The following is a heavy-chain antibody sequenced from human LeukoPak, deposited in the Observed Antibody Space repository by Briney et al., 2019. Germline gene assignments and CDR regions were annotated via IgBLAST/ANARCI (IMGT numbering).Heavy chain of an antibody. V-gene: IGHV3-23*01. CDR2: ISGSGGST. Sequence: PGGSLRLSCAASGFTFSSYAMSWVRQAPGKGLEWVSAISGSGGSTYYADSVKGRFTISRDNSKNTLYLQMNSLRAEDTAVYYCAKDSPSNYGDYVAPFDYWGQGTLVTVSS. J-gene: IGHJ4*02. CDR3: AKDSPSNYGDYVAPFDY. D-gene: IGHD4-17*01. CDR1: GFTFSSYA.